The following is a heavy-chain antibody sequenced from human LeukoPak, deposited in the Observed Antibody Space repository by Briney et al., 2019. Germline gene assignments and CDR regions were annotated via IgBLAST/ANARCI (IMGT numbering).Heavy chain of an antibody. CDR1: GLTFSNYW. CDR2: INSDGSFT. J-gene: IGHJ4*02. CDR3: ARGSSDWYGIDY. Sequence: GGSLRLSCAASGLTFSNYWMHWVRHVSGKGLVWVSGINSDGSFTSYADSVKGRFTISRDNAKNTLYLQMNSLRAEDTALYYCARGSSDWYGIDYWGQGILVPVSS. D-gene: IGHD6-19*01. V-gene: IGHV3-74*01.